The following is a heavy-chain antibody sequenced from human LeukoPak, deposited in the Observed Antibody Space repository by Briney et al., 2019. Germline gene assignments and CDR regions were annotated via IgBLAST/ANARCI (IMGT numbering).Heavy chain of an antibody. CDR2: IYHSGST. J-gene: IGHJ3*02. CDR1: GGSLSSSYW. Sequence: SGTLSLTCAVSGGSLSSSYWWSWIRQPPGKGLEWIGEIYHSGSTNYNLSLKSRVTISVDKSKNQFSLKLNSVTAADTAVYYCARVLEILDAFDIWGQGTMVTVSS. D-gene: IGHD2/OR15-2a*01. CDR3: ARVLEILDAFDI. V-gene: IGHV4-4*02.